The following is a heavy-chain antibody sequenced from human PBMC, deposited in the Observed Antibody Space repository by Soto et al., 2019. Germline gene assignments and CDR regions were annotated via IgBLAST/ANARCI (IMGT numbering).Heavy chain of an antibody. D-gene: IGHD1-26*01. CDR1: GGTSSSYA. CDR3: EGAQGVGPQDY. Sequence: QVQLVQAGAEVKKPGSSVKVSCKASGGTSSSYAISWVRQAPGQGLEWMGGIIPIFGTANYAQKVQGRVTITADESTGTAYMELRSLRSEDPAVYYCEGAQGVGPQDYWGQGTLVTVSS. J-gene: IGHJ4*02. CDR2: IIPIFGTA. V-gene: IGHV1-69*01.